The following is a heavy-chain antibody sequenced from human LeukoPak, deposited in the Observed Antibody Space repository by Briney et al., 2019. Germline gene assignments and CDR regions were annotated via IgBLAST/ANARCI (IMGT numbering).Heavy chain of an antibody. CDR2: MSYDGTNE. Sequence: GGSLRLSCAASGFTFRSYGIHWVRQAPGKGLEWVAVMSYDGTNEYYADSLKGRFTISRDNSKNSLYLQMNSLRLEDTAVYYCAKGRGWEASYYYYYMDVWGKGTTVTISS. D-gene: IGHD1-26*01. CDR3: AKGRGWEASYYYYYMDV. J-gene: IGHJ6*03. CDR1: GFTFRSYG. V-gene: IGHV3-30*18.